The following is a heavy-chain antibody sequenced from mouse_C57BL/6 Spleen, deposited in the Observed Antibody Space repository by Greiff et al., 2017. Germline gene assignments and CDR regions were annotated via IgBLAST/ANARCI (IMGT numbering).Heavy chain of an antibody. CDR2: ISSGGSYT. J-gene: IGHJ1*03. V-gene: IGHV5-6*01. CDR3: ARQGITTVVAHWYFGV. D-gene: IGHD1-1*01. CDR1: GFTFSSYG. Sequence: EVMLVESGGDLVKPGGSLKLSCAASGFTFSSYGMSWVRQTPDKRLEWVATISSGGSYTYYPDSVKGRFTITRDNAKNTLYLQLSSLKSEDTAMYYWARQGITTVVAHWYFGVWGTGTTVTVSS.